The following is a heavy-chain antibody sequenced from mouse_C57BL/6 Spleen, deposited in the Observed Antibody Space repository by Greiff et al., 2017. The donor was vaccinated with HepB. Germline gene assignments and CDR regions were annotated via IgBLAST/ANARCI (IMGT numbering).Heavy chain of an antibody. V-gene: IGHV1-62-2*01. Sequence: VKLQESGAELVKPGASVKLSCKASGYTFTEYTIHWVKQRSGQGLEWIGWFYPGSGSIKYNEKFKDKATLTADKSSSTVYMELSRLTSEDSAVYFCARREEDYGSSYPWFAYWGQGTLVTVSA. CDR2: FYPGSGSI. CDR3: ARREEDYGSSYPWFAY. D-gene: IGHD1-1*01. CDR1: GYTFTEYT. J-gene: IGHJ3*01.